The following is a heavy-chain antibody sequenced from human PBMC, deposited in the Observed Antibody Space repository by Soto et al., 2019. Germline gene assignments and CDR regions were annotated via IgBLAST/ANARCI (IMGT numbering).Heavy chain of an antibody. CDR3: ARDSPPYAFGEFLPRNDY. D-gene: IGHD3-10*01. J-gene: IGHJ4*02. CDR1: GSTFSSYS. V-gene: IGHV3-21*01. Sequence: GGSLRLSCAASGSTFSSYSMNWVRQAPGKGLEWVSSISSSSSYIYYADSVKGRFTISRDNAKNSLYLQMNSLRAEDTAVYYCARDSPPYAFGEFLPRNDYWGQGTLVTVSS. CDR2: ISSSSSYI.